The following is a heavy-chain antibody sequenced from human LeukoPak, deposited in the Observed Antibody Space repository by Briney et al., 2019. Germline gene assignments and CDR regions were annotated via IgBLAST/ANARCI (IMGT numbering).Heavy chain of an antibody. D-gene: IGHD3-10*01. CDR2: TSWNSGSI. J-gene: IGHJ4*02. CDR1: GFTFDDYA. Sequence: GRSLRLSCAASGFTFDDYAMHWVRQAPGKGLEWVSGTSWNSGSIGYADSVKGRFTISRDNAKNSLYLQMNSLRAEDMALYYCAKSPYGSGTLRGNYFDYWGQGTLVTVSS. V-gene: IGHV3-9*03. CDR3: AKSPYGSGTLRGNYFDY.